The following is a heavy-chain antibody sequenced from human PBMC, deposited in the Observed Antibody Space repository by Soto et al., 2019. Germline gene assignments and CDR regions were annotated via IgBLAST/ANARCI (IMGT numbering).Heavy chain of an antibody. CDR2: IYYSGST. Sequence: ASETLSLTCTVSGGSISSSSYYWGWIRQPPGKGLEWIGSIYYSGSTYYNPSLKSRVTISVDTSKNQFSLKLSSVTAADTAVYYCARRGWESGSSSSDYFDYWGQGTLVTVSS. CDR3: ARRGWESGSSSSDYFDY. J-gene: IGHJ4*02. CDR1: GGSISSSSYY. D-gene: IGHD6-6*01. V-gene: IGHV4-39*01.